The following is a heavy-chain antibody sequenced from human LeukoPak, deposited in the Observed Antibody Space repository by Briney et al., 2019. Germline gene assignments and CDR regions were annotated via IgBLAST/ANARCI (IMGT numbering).Heavy chain of an antibody. J-gene: IGHJ4*02. D-gene: IGHD3-22*01. Sequence: ASVKVSCKVSGYTLTELSMHWVRQAPGKGLEWVGGFDPEDGETIYAQKFQGRVTMTRDTSTSTVYMELSSLRSEDTAVYYCAATSYYYDSSGYYFLDWGQGTLVTVSS. CDR3: AATSYYYDSSGYYFLD. CDR1: GYTLTELS. V-gene: IGHV1-24*01. CDR2: FDPEDGET.